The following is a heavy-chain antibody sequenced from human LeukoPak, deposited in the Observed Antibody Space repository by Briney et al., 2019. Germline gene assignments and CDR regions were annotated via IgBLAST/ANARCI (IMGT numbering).Heavy chain of an antibody. CDR1: GGSISSGSYY. D-gene: IGHD2/OR15-2a*01. CDR3: ARRNIRERSGGLDF. J-gene: IGHJ4*01. V-gene: IGHV4-61*02. Sequence: SETLSLTCTVSGGSISSGSYYWSWIRQPAGKGLEWIGRIYTSGSTNYNPSLKSRVTISVDKAQSQLSLRLTSVTAADTAVYYCARRNIRERSGGLDFWGYGALVTVSS. CDR2: IYTSGST.